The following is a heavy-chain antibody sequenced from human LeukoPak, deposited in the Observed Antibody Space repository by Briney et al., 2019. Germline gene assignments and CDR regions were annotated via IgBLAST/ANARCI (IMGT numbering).Heavy chain of an antibody. CDR1: GFSFSPYS. Sequence: GGSLRLSCAASGFSFSPYSRNWVRQPPGKGLEWISYISSSSSTIYYADSVKGRSTISRDTAKKSFYLQITSLRAEHTAVYYCARDLLYCSGGSCHNWFDPWGQGTLVTVSS. V-gene: IGHV3-48*01. CDR3: ARDLLYCSGGSCHNWFDP. J-gene: IGHJ5*02. D-gene: IGHD2-15*01. CDR2: ISSSSSTI.